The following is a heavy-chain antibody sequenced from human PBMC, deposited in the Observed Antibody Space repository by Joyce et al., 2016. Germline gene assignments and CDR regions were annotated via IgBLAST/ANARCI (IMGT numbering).Heavy chain of an antibody. Sequence: QVHLQASGPGLVKPSETLSLTCTVSGDSVTSLFWNWIRQPPGKGQEWVAQISSTGSTKYDPSLNSRATMSLDAPRNQFSLKLTSVTAADTAIYYCARDGGYYFDYWGQGTLVAVSS. D-gene: IGHD3-16*01. V-gene: IGHV4-59*02. CDR3: ARDGGYYFDY. CDR1: GDSVTSLF. CDR2: ISSTGST. J-gene: IGHJ4*02.